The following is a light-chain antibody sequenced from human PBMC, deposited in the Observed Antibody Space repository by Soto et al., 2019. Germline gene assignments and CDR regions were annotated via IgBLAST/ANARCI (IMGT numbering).Light chain of an antibody. J-gene: IGLJ1*01. CDR2: DVS. Sequence: QSVLTQPASVSGSPGQSITISCTGTSSDVGGSNYVSWFQQHPGKAPKLMIYDVSDRPSGVSYRFSGSKSANTASLTISGLQAEDEADYYCCSYTSASTPYVFGTGTKVTVL. CDR3: CSYTSASTPYV. CDR1: SSDVGGSNY. V-gene: IGLV2-14*01.